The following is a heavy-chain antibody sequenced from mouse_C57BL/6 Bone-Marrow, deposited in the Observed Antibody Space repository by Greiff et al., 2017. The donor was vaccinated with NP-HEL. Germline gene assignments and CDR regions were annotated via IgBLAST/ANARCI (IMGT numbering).Heavy chain of an antibody. V-gene: IGHV1-63*01. CDR1: GYTFTNYW. CDR3: ARTYDGYLFAY. D-gene: IGHD2-3*01. J-gene: IGHJ3*01. CDR2: IYPGGGYT. Sequence: QVQLQQSGAELVRPGTSVKMSCKASGYTFTNYWIGWAKQRPGHGLEWIGDIYPGGGYTNYNEKFKGKATLTADKSSSTAYMQVSSLTSEDSAIYYCARTYDGYLFAYWGQGTLVTVSA.